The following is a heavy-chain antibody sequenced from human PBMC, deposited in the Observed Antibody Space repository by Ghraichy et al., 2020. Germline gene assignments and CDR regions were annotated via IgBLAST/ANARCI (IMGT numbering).Heavy chain of an antibody. D-gene: IGHD2-2*01. CDR1: GFTFSSYS. Sequence: GGSLRLSCSASGFTFSSYSMHWVRQAPGKGLEYVSAISPSGGSTYYADSVKGRFTISRDNSKNTLYLQMNSLTVEDTGLYYCVKGATSFWYCDYWGLGARVTVSS. CDR3: VKGATSFWYCDY. CDR2: ISPSGGST. V-gene: IGHV3-64D*06. J-gene: IGHJ4*02.